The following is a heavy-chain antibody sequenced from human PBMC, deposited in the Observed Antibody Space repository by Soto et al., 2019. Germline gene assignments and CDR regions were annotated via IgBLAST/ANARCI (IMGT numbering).Heavy chain of an antibody. V-gene: IGHV3-23*01. CDR2: ISSDGGFK. Sequence: GGSLGLSCAASGFTFGIYAMAWVRQAPGKGLEWVSGISSDGGFKGYIDSVRGRFTISRDNSNSRLYLQMNSLRADDTAIYYCAKYTRPEHLGQSRGQATLLTVSS. J-gene: IGHJ4*02. CDR1: GFTFGIYA. D-gene: IGHD3-3*02. CDR3: AKYTRPEHLGQS.